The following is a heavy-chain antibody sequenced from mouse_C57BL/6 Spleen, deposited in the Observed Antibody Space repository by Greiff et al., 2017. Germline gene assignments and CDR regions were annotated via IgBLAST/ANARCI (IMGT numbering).Heavy chain of an antibody. Sequence: VQLQQSDAELVKPGASVKITCKVSGYTFTDHTIHWMKQRPEPGLEWIGYIYPRDGSTKYNEKFKGKATLTADKSSSTAYMQLNSLTSEDSAVYFCARAMNYGSSHWYFDVWGTGTTVTVSS. CDR2: IYPRDGST. D-gene: IGHD1-1*01. CDR1: GYTFTDHT. CDR3: ARAMNYGSSHWYFDV. V-gene: IGHV1-78*01. J-gene: IGHJ1*03.